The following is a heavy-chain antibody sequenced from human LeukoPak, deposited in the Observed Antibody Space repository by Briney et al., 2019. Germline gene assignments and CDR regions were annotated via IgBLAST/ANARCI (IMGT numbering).Heavy chain of an antibody. CDR1: GGSISSYY. D-gene: IGHD3-22*01. Sequence: SETLSLTCTVSGGSISSYYWSWLRQPAGKGLEWIGRIYTSGSTNYNPSLTSRVTMSVDTSKDQFSLKLSSVTAADTAVYYCARGTMTDAFDIWGQGTMVTVSS. J-gene: IGHJ3*02. CDR2: IYTSGST. V-gene: IGHV4-4*07. CDR3: ARGTMTDAFDI.